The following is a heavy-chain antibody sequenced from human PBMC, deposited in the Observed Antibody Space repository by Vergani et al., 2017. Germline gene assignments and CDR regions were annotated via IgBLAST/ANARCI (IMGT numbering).Heavy chain of an antibody. D-gene: IGHD3-3*01. Sequence: QIQLEQSGPEVKKPGASVKVSCKASGYTFINYGLTWVRQAPGQGLEWMGWISPYNGNTNFAQTVQDRVTLTTDTATNTAYMELRRLESDDTALYYCAGDRSQAFEFWSSYLPPFLHWGQATRVTV. CDR2: ISPYNGNT. CDR1: GYTFINYG. V-gene: IGHV1-18*01. CDR3: AGDRSQAFEFWSSYLPPFLH. J-gene: IGHJ4*01.